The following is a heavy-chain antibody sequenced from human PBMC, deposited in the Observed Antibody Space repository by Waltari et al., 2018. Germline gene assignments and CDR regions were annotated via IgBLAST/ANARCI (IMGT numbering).Heavy chain of an antibody. CDR1: GGSFSGYY. D-gene: IGHD6-6*01. J-gene: IGHJ4*02. Sequence: QVQLQQWGAGLLKPSETLSLTCAVYGGSFSGYYWSWIRQPPGKGLELIGEINHSGSTNYNPSLKSRVTISVDTSKNQFSLKLSSVTAADTAVYYCARGRPYYFDYWGQGTLVTVSS. CDR3: ARGRPYYFDY. CDR2: INHSGST. V-gene: IGHV4-34*01.